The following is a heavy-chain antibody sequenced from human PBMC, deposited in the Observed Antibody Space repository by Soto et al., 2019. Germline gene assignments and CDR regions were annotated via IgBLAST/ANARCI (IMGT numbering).Heavy chain of an antibody. Sequence: QVQLEQSGDEVKKPGASVKVSCKASGYIFVNYGSAWVRQATGQGLEWLGWISPYTGNTYYATKVQGTLTQTTDTSTSTAFMDLGSLTSADTAVYYCAMVDLYVTPTPQDVWGQGTTVTVSS. J-gene: IGHJ6*02. CDR2: ISPYTGNT. CDR3: AMVDLYVTPTPQDV. V-gene: IGHV1-18*01. CDR1: GYIFVNYG. D-gene: IGHD3-16*01.